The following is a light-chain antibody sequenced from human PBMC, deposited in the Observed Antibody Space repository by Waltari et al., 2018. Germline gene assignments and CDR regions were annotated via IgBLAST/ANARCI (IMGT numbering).Light chain of an antibody. Sequence: DIQMTQSPSSVSASVGDRVTIPCRASRDISSWLAWYQQKPGTAPKLLIYAVSSLQSGVPSIFSGSGSGTYFTLTISSLQPEDFAIYYCQQGHGLPLTFGGGTKVEIK. V-gene: IGKV1-12*01. J-gene: IGKJ4*01. CDR2: AVS. CDR3: QQGHGLPLT. CDR1: RDISSW.